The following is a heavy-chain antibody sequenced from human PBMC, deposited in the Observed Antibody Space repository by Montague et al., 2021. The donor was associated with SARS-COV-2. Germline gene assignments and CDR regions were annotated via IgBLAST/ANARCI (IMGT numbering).Heavy chain of an antibody. D-gene: IGHD2-2*02. CDR1: GTSFSGYY. V-gene: IGHV4-34*01. CDR3: ARLGDGIVPSPILGLGPYYSFYYMDV. Sequence: SETLSLTCAVHGTSFSGYYWNWTRQPPGKGLEWIGEINHGRSTKYNPSLQSRVSISLDTSRNQFSLKVSSVTAADTAIYYCARLGDGIVPSPILGLGPYYSFYYMDVWGKGTTVTVSS. J-gene: IGHJ6*03. CDR2: INHGRST.